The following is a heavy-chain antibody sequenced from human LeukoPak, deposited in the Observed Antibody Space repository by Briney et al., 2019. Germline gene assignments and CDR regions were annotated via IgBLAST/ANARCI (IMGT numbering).Heavy chain of an antibody. CDR2: INPNSGGT. Sequence: ASVNVSCTASGYTFTGYYMHWVRQAPGQGLEWMGWINPNSGGTNYAQKFQGWVTMTRDTSISTAYMELSRLRSDDTAVYYCAISYGGNQLHDAFDIWGQGTMVTVSS. CDR3: AISYGGNQLHDAFDI. V-gene: IGHV1-2*04. D-gene: IGHD4-23*01. CDR1: GYTFTGYY. J-gene: IGHJ3*02.